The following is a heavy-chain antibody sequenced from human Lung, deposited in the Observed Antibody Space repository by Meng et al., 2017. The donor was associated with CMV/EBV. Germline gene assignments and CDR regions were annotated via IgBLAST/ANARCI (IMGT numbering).Heavy chain of an antibody. CDR1: GFTFSSYW. D-gene: IGHD4-17*01. CDR2: IKYDGSEK. V-gene: IGHV3-7*01. J-gene: IGHJ4*02. CDR3: ARDLHGDLNY. Sequence: GGSLRLSCAASGFTFSSYWMAWVRQAPGKGLEWVANIKYDGSEKYYVDSVKGRFSISRDNGKNSLYLQMNSLRVEDTALYYCARDLHGDLNYWGQGTLVTSPQ.